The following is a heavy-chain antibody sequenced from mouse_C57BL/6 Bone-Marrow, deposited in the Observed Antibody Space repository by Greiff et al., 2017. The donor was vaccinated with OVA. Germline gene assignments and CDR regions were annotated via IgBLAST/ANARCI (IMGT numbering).Heavy chain of an antibody. CDR2: IDPETGGT. V-gene: IGHV1-15*01. CDR3: LDYYGSSSYAMDY. D-gene: IGHD1-1*01. CDR1: GYTFPDYE. Sequence: VQLQQSGAELVRPGASVTLSCKASGYTFPDYEMHWVKQTPGHGLEWIGAIDPETGGTAYNQKFKGKAILTADKSSSTAYMELRSLTSEDSAVYYCLDYYGSSSYAMDYWGQGTSVTVSS. J-gene: IGHJ4*01.